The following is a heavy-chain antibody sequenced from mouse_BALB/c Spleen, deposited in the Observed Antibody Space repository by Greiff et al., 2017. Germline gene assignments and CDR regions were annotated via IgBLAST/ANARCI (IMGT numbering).Heavy chain of an antibody. CDR1: GFSLTSYG. J-gene: IGHJ3*01. CDR2: IWGDGST. CDR3: AKPSLYDGYAWFAY. D-gene: IGHD2-3*01. V-gene: IGHV2-3*01. Sequence: VKLVESGPGLVAPSQSLSITCTVSGFSLTSYGVSWVRQPPGKGLEWLGVIWGDGSTNYHSALISRLSISKDNSKSQVFLKLNSLQTDDTATYYCAKPSLYDGYAWFAYWGQGTLVTVSA.